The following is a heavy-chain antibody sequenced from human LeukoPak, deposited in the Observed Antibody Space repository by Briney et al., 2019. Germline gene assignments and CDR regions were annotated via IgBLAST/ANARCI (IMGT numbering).Heavy chain of an antibody. CDR3: ARGRTYYDTLTPDYYYGMDV. Sequence: ASVKVSCKASGYTFTSYDINWVRQATGQGLEWMGWMNPNSGNTGYAQKFQGRVTMTRNTSISTAYMELSSLRSEDTAVYYCARGRTYYDTLTPDYYYGMDVWGQGTTVTVSS. J-gene: IGHJ6*02. V-gene: IGHV1-8*01. D-gene: IGHD3-9*01. CDR1: GYTFTSYD. CDR2: MNPNSGNT.